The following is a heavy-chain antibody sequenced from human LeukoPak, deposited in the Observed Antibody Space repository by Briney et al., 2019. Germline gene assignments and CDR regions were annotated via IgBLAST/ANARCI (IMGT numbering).Heavy chain of an antibody. D-gene: IGHD2-21*02. V-gene: IGHV3-74*01. CDR2: IRSDGSDT. CDR3: AKAFPRPVVTSIDYYFYMED. J-gene: IGHJ6*03. CDR1: GFTFSDTW. Sequence: GGSLRLSCAASGFTFSDTWMHWVRQAPGEGLVWVSRIRSDGSDTRYAESVKGRFTISRDNSKNTLYLQMNSLRAEDTAVYYCAKAFPRPVVTSIDYYFYMEDWGKGTTVTISS.